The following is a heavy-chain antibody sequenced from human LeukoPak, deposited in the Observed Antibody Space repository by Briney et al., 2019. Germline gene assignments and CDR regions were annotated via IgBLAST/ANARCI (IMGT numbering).Heavy chain of an antibody. CDR3: ARDYYYDRSGYYSPRTPFLDY. Sequence: PGGSLRLSCAASGFTFSSYAMHWVRQAPGKGLEWVADILYEGRNKYYADSVKGRFTLSRDNSKNTLYLQMNSLRAEDTAVYYCARDYYYDRSGYYSPRTPFLDYWGQGTLVTVSS. V-gene: IGHV3-30*04. D-gene: IGHD3-22*01. J-gene: IGHJ4*02. CDR2: ILYEGRNK. CDR1: GFTFSSYA.